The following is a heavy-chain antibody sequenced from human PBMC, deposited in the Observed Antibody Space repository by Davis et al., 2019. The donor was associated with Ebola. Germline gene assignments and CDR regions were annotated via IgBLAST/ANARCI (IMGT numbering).Heavy chain of an antibody. D-gene: IGHD2/OR15-2a*01. CDR2: INHSGST. V-gene: IGHV4-34*01. CDR3: ARHRDGTTYSAYDF. Sequence: SETLSLTCAVYGGSFSGYYWSWIRQPPGKGLEWIGEINHSGSTNYNPSLKSRVTISVDTSKNQFSLKLTSVTAADTAVYYCARHRDGTTYSAYDFWGLGTLVIVSS. CDR1: GGSFSGYY. J-gene: IGHJ4*02.